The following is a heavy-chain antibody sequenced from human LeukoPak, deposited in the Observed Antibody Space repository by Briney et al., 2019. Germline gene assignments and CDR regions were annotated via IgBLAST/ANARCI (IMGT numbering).Heavy chain of an antibody. CDR3: AREGGAVATDP. CDR1: GFTFSTYG. Sequence: GGSLRLSCAASGFTFSTYGMHWVRQAPGKGLEWVAVTAFNGSNNDYVTSYANSVKGRFTISRDNSKNTLYLQMNSLRAEDTAVYYCAREGGAVATDPWGQGTLVTVSS. D-gene: IGHD6-19*01. V-gene: IGHV3-30*03. J-gene: IGHJ5*02. CDR2: TAFNGSN.